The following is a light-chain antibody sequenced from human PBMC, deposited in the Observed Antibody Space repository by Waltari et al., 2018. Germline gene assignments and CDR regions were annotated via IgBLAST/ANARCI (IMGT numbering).Light chain of an antibody. J-gene: IGLJ3*02. CDR1: SSYVGRFNL. CDR3: CSYATSSWV. CDR2: FVT. V-gene: IGLV2-23*02. Sequence: QSALTQPASVSGYPGPSLTISCTATSSYVGRFNLVSCYQQHPGKAPKFMIYFVTKRSSGVSNRFSGSKYCNTASLTISGFQAEDEADYYCCSYATSSWVFGGGTRLTVL.